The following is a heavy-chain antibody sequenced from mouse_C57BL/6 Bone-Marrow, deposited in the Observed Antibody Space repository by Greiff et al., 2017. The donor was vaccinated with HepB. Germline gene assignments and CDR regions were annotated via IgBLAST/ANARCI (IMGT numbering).Heavy chain of an antibody. J-gene: IGHJ2*01. D-gene: IGHD2-3*01. CDR3: ARRRWLLLGY. CDR2: IDPSDSYT. CDR1: GYTFTSYW. V-gene: IGHV1-59*01. Sequence: QVQLQQPGAELVRPGTSVKLSCKASGYTFTSYWMHWVKQRPGQGLEWIGVIDPSDSYTNYNQKFKGKATLTVDTSSSTAYMQLSSLTSEDSAVYYCARRRWLLLGYWGQGTTLTVSS.